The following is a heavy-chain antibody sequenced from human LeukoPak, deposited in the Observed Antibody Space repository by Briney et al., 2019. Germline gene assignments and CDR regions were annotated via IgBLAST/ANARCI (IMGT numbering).Heavy chain of an antibody. V-gene: IGHV4-39*01. CDR1: GVSMSGTFYY. CDR3: ARHSRQWLAQDAFGI. J-gene: IGHJ3*02. Sequence: PSGTLCLTCTVSGVSMSGTFYYWDCIRQVPGKGLKWSVSMSYSGSTYYDPSRNGRVTISGDTSKSQFSLELSPVLGSDTAVYFCARHSRQWLAQDAFGIWGAGTAVTVSS. CDR2: MSYSGST. D-gene: IGHD6-19*01.